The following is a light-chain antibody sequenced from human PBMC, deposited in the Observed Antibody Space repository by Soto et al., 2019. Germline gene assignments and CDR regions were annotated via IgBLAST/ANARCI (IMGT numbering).Light chain of an antibody. CDR2: VNGDGSH. CDR3: QTWGTGIQGV. CDR1: SGHSSYA. V-gene: IGLV4-69*01. J-gene: IGLJ2*01. Sequence: QLVLTQSPSASASLGASVKLTCTLSSGHSSYAIAWHQQQPEKGPRFLMKVNGDGSHSKGDGIPDRFSASSSGAERYLTISSLQSEDEADYYCQTWGTGIQGVFGGGTQLTVL.